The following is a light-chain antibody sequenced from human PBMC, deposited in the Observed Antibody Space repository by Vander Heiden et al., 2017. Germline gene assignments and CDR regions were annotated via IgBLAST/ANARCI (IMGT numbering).Light chain of an antibody. CDR2: GAS. CDR3: QQSYTIPWT. Sequence: DIHMPQSPSSLSASVGDRVAITCRASQSISNYLNWFQQIPGKAPKVLIYGASSLQSGVPSRFGGSGSGTDFTLTITSLQPEDSAIYYCQQSYTIPWTFGQGTKVEI. CDR1: QSISNY. J-gene: IGKJ1*01. V-gene: IGKV1-39*01.